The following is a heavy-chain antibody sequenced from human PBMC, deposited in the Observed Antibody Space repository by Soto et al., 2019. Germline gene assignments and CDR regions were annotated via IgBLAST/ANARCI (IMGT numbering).Heavy chain of an antibody. J-gene: IGHJ6*02. CDR3: ARDGGDCGYRLIYYYYIGMDV. V-gene: IGHV1-3*05. D-gene: IGHD2-21*02. CDR1: GYAFSSYA. CDR2: INIGSGNT. Sequence: QVQLVQSGAEEKKPGASVKVSCKASGYAFSSYAMHWVRQAPGQRLEWMGWINIGSGNTEYSQNFQDRITITRDTSASTVYMELSSLRAQDPAAYYCARDGGDCGYRLIYYYYIGMDVWGQGTTVSVSS.